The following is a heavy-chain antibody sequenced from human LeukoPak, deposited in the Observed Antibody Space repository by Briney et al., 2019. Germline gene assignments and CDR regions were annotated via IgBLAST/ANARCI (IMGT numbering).Heavy chain of an antibody. CDR3: ARDLNYDILTGYYTDDYYYYGMDV. CDR1: GYTFTSYG. CDR2: ISAYNGNT. V-gene: IGHV1-18*01. J-gene: IGHJ6*02. Sequence: ASVKVSCKASGYTFTSYGISWVRQAPGQGLEWMGWISAYNGNTNYAQKLQGRATMTTDTSTSTAYMELRSLRPDDTAVYYCARDLNYDILTGYYTDDYYYYGMDVWGQGTTVTVSS. D-gene: IGHD3-9*01.